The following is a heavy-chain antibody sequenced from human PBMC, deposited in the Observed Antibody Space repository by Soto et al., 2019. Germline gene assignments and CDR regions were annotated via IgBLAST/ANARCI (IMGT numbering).Heavy chain of an antibody. Sequence: QLQESGPGLVMPSQTLSLTCTVSGASINNNDYYWSWIRQTPGKVLEWIRYVYYSGNTDYIPSLKSRLSMSIDKSQNQFTLKLNSVTAADTATYYCARMSYFYDKWYFDLWGRGTLVTVSS. CDR2: VYYSGNT. CDR3: ARMSYFYDKWYFDL. V-gene: IGHV4-30-4*01. J-gene: IGHJ2*01. CDR1: GASINNNDYY. D-gene: IGHD3-22*01.